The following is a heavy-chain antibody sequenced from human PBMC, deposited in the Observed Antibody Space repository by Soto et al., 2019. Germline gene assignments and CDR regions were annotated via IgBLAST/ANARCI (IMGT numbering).Heavy chain of an antibody. Sequence: QVQLQQCGAGLLKPSETLSLTCAVYGGTFSDYYWSWIRQPPGKGLEWMGEINQSGSGNYNPSLKSRVTISLERTKTQFSLRLSSVTTVETAVYYCASGLMARIAASYWFDPWGQGTLVTVSS. CDR3: ASGLMARIAASYWFDP. J-gene: IGHJ5*02. V-gene: IGHV4-34*01. CDR2: INQSGSG. D-gene: IGHD2-15*01. CDR1: GGTFSDYY.